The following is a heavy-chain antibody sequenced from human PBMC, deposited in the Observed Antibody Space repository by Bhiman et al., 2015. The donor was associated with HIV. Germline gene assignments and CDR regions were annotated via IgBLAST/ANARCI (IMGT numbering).Heavy chain of an antibody. V-gene: IGHV3-7*05. CDR1: GFSFSDYW. D-gene: IGHD1-14*01. J-gene: IGHJ4*02. Sequence: EVQLLQSGGGLVRPGGSLRLSCVGSGFSFSDYWMSWIRQAPGKGLEWVASIKEDGSETHFEDYVKGRFTLSRDNAQKSVFLEMNNLSDDDTAVYYCVRVAGSDWGRGSPGHRLF. CDR2: IKEDGSET. CDR3: VRVAGSD.